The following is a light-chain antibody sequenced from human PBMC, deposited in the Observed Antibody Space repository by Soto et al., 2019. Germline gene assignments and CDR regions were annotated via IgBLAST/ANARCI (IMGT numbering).Light chain of an antibody. CDR1: RSCYTD. Sequence: EILMTQSPATLSVSPGDSATLSCRASRSCYTDLAWYQHKPGQAPRLLVFATSARATGVPDRFRGSRSGTDFTLTIRRLQPEDSATYYCHQYYNRPPWTFGQGTKVDI. CDR2: ATS. V-gene: IGKV3-15*01. CDR3: HQYYNRPPWT. J-gene: IGKJ1*01.